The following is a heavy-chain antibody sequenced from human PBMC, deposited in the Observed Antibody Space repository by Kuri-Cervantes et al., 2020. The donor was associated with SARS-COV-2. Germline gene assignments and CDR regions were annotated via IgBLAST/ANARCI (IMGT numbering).Heavy chain of an antibody. V-gene: IGHV1-24*01. Sequence: ASVKVSCKVSGYTLSELSMHWVRQAPGKGLEWMGGFDPEDGETIYAQKFQGRVTITRDTSASTAYMELSSLRSEDTAVYYCASTYDFWSGQSLNYWGQGTLVTVSS. CDR3: ASTYDFWSGQSLNY. D-gene: IGHD3-3*01. J-gene: IGHJ4*02. CDR2: FDPEDGET. CDR1: GYTLSELS.